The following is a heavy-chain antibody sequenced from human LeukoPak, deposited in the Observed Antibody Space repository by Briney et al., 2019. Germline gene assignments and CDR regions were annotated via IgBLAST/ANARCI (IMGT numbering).Heavy chain of an antibody. Sequence: SETLSLICTVSGGSISSYYWSWIRQPAGKGLEWIGRIYTSGSTNYNPSLKSRVTMSVDTSKNQFSLKLSSVTAADTAVYYCARGSYQLLRLDDYYYGMDVWGQGATVTVSS. CDR2: IYTSGST. J-gene: IGHJ6*02. D-gene: IGHD2-2*01. V-gene: IGHV4-4*07. CDR1: GGSISSYY. CDR3: ARGSYQLLRLDDYYYGMDV.